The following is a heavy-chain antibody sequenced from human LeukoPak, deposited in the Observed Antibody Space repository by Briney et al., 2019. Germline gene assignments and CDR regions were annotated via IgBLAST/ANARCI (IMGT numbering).Heavy chain of an antibody. CDR3: AREVHYYDSSGLDY. CDR2: IYYSGST. D-gene: IGHD3-22*01. Sequence: PSETLSLTCTVSGGSISSYYWSWIRQPPGEGLEWIGSIYYSGSTYYNPSLKSRVTISVDTSKNQFSLKLSSVTAADTAVYYCAREVHYYDSSGLDYWGQGTLVTVSS. CDR1: GGSISSYY. J-gene: IGHJ4*02. V-gene: IGHV4-59*12.